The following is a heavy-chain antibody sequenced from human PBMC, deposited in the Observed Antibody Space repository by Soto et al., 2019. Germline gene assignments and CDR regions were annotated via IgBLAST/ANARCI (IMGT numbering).Heavy chain of an antibody. V-gene: IGHV5-51*03. CDR2: IYPADSDT. J-gene: IGHJ4*02. CDR3: ARRRAWNDAFDF. Sequence: EVQFLQSGAEVKKPGESLKISCQGFGYTFSTYWIGWVPQKPGQGLEWMGAIYPADSDTRYTPSFEGHVTFSADKSLSTAYLQWNSLRASDTARYYCARRRAWNDAFDFWGQGVLVTVSS. D-gene: IGHD1-1*01. CDR1: GYTFSTYW.